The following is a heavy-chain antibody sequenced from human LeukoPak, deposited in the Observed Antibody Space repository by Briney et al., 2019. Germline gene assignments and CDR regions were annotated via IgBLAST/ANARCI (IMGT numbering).Heavy chain of an antibody. Sequence: PGGSLRLSCAASGFTFSSYGMHWVRQAPGKGLEWVAFIRYDGSNKYYADSVKGRFTISRDNSKNTLYLQMNSLRAEDTAIYYCARDKYYDSTGYYYSDYWGQGTLVTVSS. CDR1: GFTFSSYG. CDR2: IRYDGSNK. V-gene: IGHV3-30*02. J-gene: IGHJ4*02. D-gene: IGHD3-22*01. CDR3: ARDKYYDSTGYYYSDY.